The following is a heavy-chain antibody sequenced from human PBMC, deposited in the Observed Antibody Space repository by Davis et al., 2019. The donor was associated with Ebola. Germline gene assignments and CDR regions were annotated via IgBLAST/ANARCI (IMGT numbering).Heavy chain of an antibody. J-gene: IGHJ4*02. Sequence: GESLKISCKGSGYSFTSYWIGWVRQMPGKGLEWMGRIDPSDSYTNYSPSFQGHVTISADKSISTAYLQWSSLKASDTAIYYCARHGTFGGAVLDYWGQGTLVTVSS. CDR2: IDPSDSYT. V-gene: IGHV5-10-1*01. CDR1: GYSFTSYW. CDR3: ARHGTFGGAVLDY. D-gene: IGHD3-16*01.